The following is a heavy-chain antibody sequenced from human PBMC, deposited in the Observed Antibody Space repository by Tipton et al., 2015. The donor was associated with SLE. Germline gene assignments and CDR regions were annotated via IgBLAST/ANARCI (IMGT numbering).Heavy chain of an antibody. V-gene: IGHV3-23*01. CDR3: AKSKLGMTKAYDD. Sequence: SLRLSCAASGFTFSSYSMNWVRQAPGKGLEWVSAISGSGGSAYYADSVKGRFTISRDNSKSTLYLQMNSLRAEDTAVYYCAKSKLGMTKAYDDWGQGTLVTVSS. D-gene: IGHD3-16*01. CDR1: GFTFSSYS. CDR2: ISGSGGSA. J-gene: IGHJ4*02.